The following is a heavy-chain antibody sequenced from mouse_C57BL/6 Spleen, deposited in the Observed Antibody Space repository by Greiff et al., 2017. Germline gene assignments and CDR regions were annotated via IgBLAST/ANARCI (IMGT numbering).Heavy chain of an antibody. CDR1: GYTFTDYE. CDR2: IDPETGGT. J-gene: IGHJ4*01. CDR3: TRLGGSSYGYAMYY. V-gene: IGHV1-15*01. D-gene: IGHD1-1*01. Sequence: QVQLQQSGAELVRPGASVTLSCKASGYTFTDYEMHWVKQTPVHGLEWIGAIDPETGGTAYNQKFKGKAILTADKSSSTAYMELRSLTSEDSAVYYCTRLGGSSYGYAMYYWGQGTSGTVSS.